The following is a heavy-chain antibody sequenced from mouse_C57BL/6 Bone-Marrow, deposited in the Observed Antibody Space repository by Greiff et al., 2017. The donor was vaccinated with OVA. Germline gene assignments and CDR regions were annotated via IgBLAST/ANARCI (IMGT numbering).Heavy chain of an antibody. CDR2: IDPSDSET. D-gene: IGHD2-1*01. J-gene: IGHJ3*01. Sequence: VQLQQPGAELVRPGSSVKLSCKASGYTFTSYWMHWVKQRPIQGLEWIGNIDPSDSETHYNQKLKDKATLTVDKSSSTASMQLISLTSEDSAVYYCARSKGGGFHYCNYAWFAYWGQGTLVTVSA. CDR1: GYTFTSYW. CDR3: ARSKGGGFHYCNYAWFAY. V-gene: IGHV1-52*01.